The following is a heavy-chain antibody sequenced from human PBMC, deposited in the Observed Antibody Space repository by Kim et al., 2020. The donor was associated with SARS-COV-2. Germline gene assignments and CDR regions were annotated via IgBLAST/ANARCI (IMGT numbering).Heavy chain of an antibody. J-gene: IGHJ5*02. D-gene: IGHD6-13*01. CDR2: INHSGST. CDR3: ARGRADSSWYLDYWFDP. CDR1: GGSFSGYY. Sequence: SETLSLTCAVYGGSFSGYYWSWIRQPPGKGLEWIGEINHSGSTNYNPSLKSRVTISVDTSKNQFSLKLSSVTAADTAVYYCARGRADSSWYLDYWFDPWGQGTLVTVSS. V-gene: IGHV4-34*01.